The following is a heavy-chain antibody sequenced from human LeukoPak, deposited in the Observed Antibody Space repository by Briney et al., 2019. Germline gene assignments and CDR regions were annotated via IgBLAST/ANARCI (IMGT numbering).Heavy chain of an antibody. J-gene: IGHJ4*02. Sequence: GGSLRLSCAASGFTFSNYNMNWVRQAPGKGLEWVSSISTSSSYIYYADSVKGRFTISRDNAKNSLYLQMNSLRVDDTAVYYCASVPRRSSDYWGQGTLVTVSS. CDR2: ISTSSSYI. D-gene: IGHD1-14*01. V-gene: IGHV3-21*01. CDR3: ASVPRRSSDY. CDR1: GFTFSNYN.